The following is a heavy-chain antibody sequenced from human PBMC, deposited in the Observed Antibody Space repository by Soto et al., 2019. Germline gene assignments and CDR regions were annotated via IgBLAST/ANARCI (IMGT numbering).Heavy chain of an antibody. Sequence: ASVKVSCKASGYSFTNYGIHWVRQAPGQRLQWMEWINAYNGNTKYSQKFQGRVTITRDTSASTAYMELSSLRSEDTAVYYCARDLAMDVWGQGTTVTVSS. J-gene: IGHJ6*02. CDR1: GYSFTNYG. V-gene: IGHV1-3*01. CDR2: INAYNGNT. D-gene: IGHD3-16*01. CDR3: ARDLAMDV.